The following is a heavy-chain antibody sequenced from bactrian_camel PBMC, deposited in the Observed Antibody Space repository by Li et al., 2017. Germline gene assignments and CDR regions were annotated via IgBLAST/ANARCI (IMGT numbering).Heavy chain of an antibody. CDR1: GFTFDGSD. J-gene: IGHJ6*01. CDR3: AAERTPHCKAAFQGLGLILAFTS. Sequence: HVQLVESGGGSVQAGGNLTLSCTASGFTFDGSDMGWYRQAPGNECEWVSRISSDGSTYYLDSVKGRFTISRDNAKNTVYLQMDNLKPDDTALYYCAAERTPHCKAAFQGLGLILAFTSGGQGTQVTVS. D-gene: IGHD3*01. V-gene: IGHV3S63*01. CDR2: ISSDGST.